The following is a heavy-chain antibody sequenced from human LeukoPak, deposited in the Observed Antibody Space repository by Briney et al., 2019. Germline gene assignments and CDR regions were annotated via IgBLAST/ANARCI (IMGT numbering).Heavy chain of an antibody. D-gene: IGHD4/OR15-4a*01. CDR3: ARDEYGGPFDY. Sequence: SETLSLTCTVSGGSINNYYWNWIRQPPGKGLEWIGYMSYSGNTYYNPSLKSRVTISVDMSKNQFYLQMSSVTAADTAVYYCARDEYGGPFDYWGQGALATVSS. CDR2: MSYSGNT. V-gene: IGHV4-59*01. J-gene: IGHJ4*02. CDR1: GGSINNYY.